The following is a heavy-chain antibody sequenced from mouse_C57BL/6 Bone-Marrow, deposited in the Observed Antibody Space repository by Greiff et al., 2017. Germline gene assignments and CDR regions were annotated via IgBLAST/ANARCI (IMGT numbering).Heavy chain of an antibody. CDR3: AAWEGRYFDV. V-gene: IGHV5-12*01. CDR1: GFTFSDYY. D-gene: IGHD3-3*01. Sequence: EVQLVESGGGLVQPGGSLKLSCAASGFTFSDYYMYWVRQTPEKRLEWVAYISNGGGSTYYPDTVKGRFTISRDNAKNTLYLQMSRLKSEDTAMYYCAAWEGRYFDVWGTGTTVTVSS. J-gene: IGHJ1*03. CDR2: ISNGGGST.